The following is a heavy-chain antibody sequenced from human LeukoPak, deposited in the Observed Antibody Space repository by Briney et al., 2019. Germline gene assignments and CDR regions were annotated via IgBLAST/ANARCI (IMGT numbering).Heavy chain of an antibody. CDR2: IYYSGST. CDR1: GGSFSSYY. Sequence: SETLSLTCAVYGGSFSSYYWSWIRQPPGKGLEWIGYIYYSGSTNYNPSLKSRVTISVDTSKNQFSLKLSSVTAADTAVYYCARGNYDSRGYSNAFDIWGQGAMVTVSS. V-gene: IGHV4-59*01. CDR3: ARGNYDSRGYSNAFDI. J-gene: IGHJ3*02. D-gene: IGHD3-22*01.